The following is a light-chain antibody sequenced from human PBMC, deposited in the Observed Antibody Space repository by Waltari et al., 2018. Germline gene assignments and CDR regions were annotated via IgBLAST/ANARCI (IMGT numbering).Light chain of an antibody. CDR3: SSSTFTTLI. CDR1: TSAVGAYDY. J-gene: IGLJ2*01. V-gene: IGLV2-14*03. Sequence: QSALTQPASVSGSPGQSITISSPGTTSAVGAYDYVSWYQQHPGKATQLMIYDVSSRPSGVSNRFSGSKSGNTASLTISGLQTEDEADYYCSSSTFTTLIFGGGTKLTVL. CDR2: DVS.